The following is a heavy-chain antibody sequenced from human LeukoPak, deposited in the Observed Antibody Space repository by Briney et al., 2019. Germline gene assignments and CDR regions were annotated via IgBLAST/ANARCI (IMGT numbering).Heavy chain of an antibody. CDR1: GFTFSNYG. CDR3: AKVGVPAAMELGTRGVATTIALDY. J-gene: IGHJ4*02. Sequence: GGSLRLSCAASGFTFSNYGMTWVRQAPGKGLEWVSGISGSGGSTYYADSVKGRFTISRDNSKNTLYLQMHSLRAEDTALYYCAKVGVPAAMELGTRGVATTIALDYWGQGTLVTVSS. D-gene: IGHD2-2*01. CDR2: ISGSGGST. V-gene: IGHV3-23*01.